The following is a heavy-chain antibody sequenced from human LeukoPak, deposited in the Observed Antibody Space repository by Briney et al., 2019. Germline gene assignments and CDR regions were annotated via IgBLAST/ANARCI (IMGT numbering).Heavy chain of an antibody. J-gene: IGHJ4*02. V-gene: IGHV4-38-2*02. CDR2: IYQSGST. CDR1: GYSIRSGYQ. CDR3: ARSEINDYNRY. D-gene: IGHD3-16*01. Sequence: PSETLHLTCTVSGYSIRSGYQWAWIRQPPGKGLEWIGSIYQSGSTYDNPSLKSRVTMSVDTSKNQFSLKMRPVTAADTAIYYCARSEINDYNRYWGQGILVTVSS.